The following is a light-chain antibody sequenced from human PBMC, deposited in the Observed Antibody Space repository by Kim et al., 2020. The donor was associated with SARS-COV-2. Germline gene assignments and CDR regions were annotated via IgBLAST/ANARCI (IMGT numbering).Light chain of an antibody. Sequence: QSALTQPASVSGSPVQSITMSCTGTSSDVGGSNYVSWYQQYPGKVPKLLIYDVSNRPAGVSNRFSGTKSGNTASLTISGLQAEDEADYYCSSYTGSGTLVFGGGTKLTVL. CDR1: SSDVGGSNY. J-gene: IGLJ2*01. CDR2: DVS. CDR3: SSYTGSGTLV. V-gene: IGLV2-14*03.